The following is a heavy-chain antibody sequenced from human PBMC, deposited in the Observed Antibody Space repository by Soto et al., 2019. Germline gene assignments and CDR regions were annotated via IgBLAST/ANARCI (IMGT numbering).Heavy chain of an antibody. CDR3: ARMLAEMGTDYYYYYGMDV. CDR1: GGTFSSYT. CDR2: IIPILAIT. J-gene: IGHJ6*02. D-gene: IGHD5-18*01. Sequence: QVQLVQSGAEVKKPGSSVKVSCKASGGTFSSYTISWVRQAPGQGLEWMGRIIPILAITNYAQKFQGRVTITADKSTKTAYMELSSLRSEDTAVYYCARMLAEMGTDYYYYYGMDVWGQGTTVTVSS. V-gene: IGHV1-69*02.